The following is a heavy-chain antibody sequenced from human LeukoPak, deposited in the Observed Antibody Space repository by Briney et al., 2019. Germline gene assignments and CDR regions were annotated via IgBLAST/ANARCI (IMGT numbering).Heavy chain of an antibody. Sequence: ASVKVSCKATGGTFSSYAISWVRQAPGQGLEWMGGIIPIFGTENYAQKFQGRVTITADESTSTAYMELSSLRSEDTAVYYCARERGGASFDYWGQGTLVTVSS. CDR1: GGTFSSYA. J-gene: IGHJ4*02. CDR3: ARERGGASFDY. V-gene: IGHV1-69*13. CDR2: IIPIFGTE. D-gene: IGHD1-26*01.